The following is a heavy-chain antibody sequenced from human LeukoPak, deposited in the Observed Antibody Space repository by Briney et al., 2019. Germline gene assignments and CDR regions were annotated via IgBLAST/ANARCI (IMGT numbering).Heavy chain of an antibody. CDR2: ISSSSSYI. J-gene: IGHJ4*02. V-gene: IGHV3-21*01. CDR3: ARVLEAASFDY. CDR1: GFAFSSYS. D-gene: IGHD6-13*01. Sequence: GGSLRLSCAASGFAFSSYSMSWVRQAPGKGLEWVSSISSSSSYIYYADSVKGRFTISRDNAKNSLYLQMNSLRAEDTAVYYCARVLEAASFDYWGRGTPVTVSS.